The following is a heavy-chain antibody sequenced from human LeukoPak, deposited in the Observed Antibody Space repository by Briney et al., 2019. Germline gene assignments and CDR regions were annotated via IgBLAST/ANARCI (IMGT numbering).Heavy chain of an antibody. Sequence: GASVKVSCKVSGYTLTELSMHWVRQAPGKGLEWMGGFDPEDGETIYAQKFQGRVTMTEDTSTDTAYMELSSQRSEDTAVYYCAIGLVGSGSYIPYGMDVWGQGTTVTVSS. CDR3: AIGLVGSGSYIPYGMDV. CDR2: FDPEDGET. J-gene: IGHJ6*02. D-gene: IGHD3-10*01. V-gene: IGHV1-24*01. CDR1: GYTLTELS.